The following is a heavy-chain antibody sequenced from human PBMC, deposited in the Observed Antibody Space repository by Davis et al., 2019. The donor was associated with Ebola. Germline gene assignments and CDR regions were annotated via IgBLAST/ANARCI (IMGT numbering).Heavy chain of an antibody. CDR3: ARNPAVVVSSDVFDI. V-gene: IGHV1-2*06. CDR1: GYTFTGYY. J-gene: IGHJ3*02. D-gene: IGHD2-15*01. CDR2: INPNSGGT. Sequence: AASVKVSCKASGYTFTGYYMHWVRQAPGQGLEWMGRINPNSGGTNYAQKFQGRVTMTRDTSISTAYMELSRLRSDDTAVYYCARNPAVVVSSDVFDIWGQGTMVTVSS.